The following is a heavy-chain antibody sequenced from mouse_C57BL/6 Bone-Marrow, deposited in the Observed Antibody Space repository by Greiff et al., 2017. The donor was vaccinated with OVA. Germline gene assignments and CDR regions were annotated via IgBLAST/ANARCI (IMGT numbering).Heavy chain of an antibody. D-gene: IGHD2-14*01. J-gene: IGHJ2*01. CDR1: GYTFTSYW. V-gene: IGHV1-69*01. CDR3: AREGVPDY. CDR2: IDPSDSYT. Sequence: QVQLQQSGAELVMPGASVKLSCKASGYTFTSYWMHWVKQRPGQGLEWIGEIDPSDSYTNYNQKFKGKSTLTVDKSSSTAYMQLSSLTSEDSAVYYCAREGVPDYWGQGTTLTVSS.